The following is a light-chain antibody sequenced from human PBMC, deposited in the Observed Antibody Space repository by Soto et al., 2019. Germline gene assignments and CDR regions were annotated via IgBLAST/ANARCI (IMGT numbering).Light chain of an antibody. V-gene: IGKV3-20*01. CDR3: QRYGTSPAYS. Sequence: IVLTQSPGTLSLSPGERATLSCRASHSVSTDYLSWYQQKPGQAPRLLIYGASRRATDIPDRFSGSGSGTDFTLTISRLEPEDFAVYYCQRYGTSPAYSFGEGTKLEIK. CDR2: GAS. CDR1: HSVSTDY. J-gene: IGKJ2*03.